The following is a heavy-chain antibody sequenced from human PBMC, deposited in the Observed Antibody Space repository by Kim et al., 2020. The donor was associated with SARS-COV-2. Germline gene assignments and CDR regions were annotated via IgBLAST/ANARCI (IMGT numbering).Heavy chain of an antibody. J-gene: IGHJ6*02. CDR1: EGSISTYY. Sequence: SETLSLTCTVSEGSISTYYWSWIRQPPGKGLEWIGYIYYSGSTTYNPSLKSRVTISVDTSKQQFSLNVNSVTAADTAIYFCARTIQLSYYYYAMDVWGRGTTVTVS. D-gene: IGHD5-18*01. V-gene: IGHV4-59*01. CDR2: IYYSGST. CDR3: ARTIQLSYYYYAMDV.